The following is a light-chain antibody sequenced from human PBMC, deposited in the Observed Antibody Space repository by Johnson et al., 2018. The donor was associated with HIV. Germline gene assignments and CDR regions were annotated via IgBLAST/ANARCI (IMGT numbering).Light chain of an antibody. Sequence: QSVLTQPPSVSAAPGQRVTISCSGSTSNFENYYVSWYQHLPGTAPKLLIYDNNKRPSGIPDRFSGSKSGTSATLGINGLQTGDEADYYCGTWDSRLSVYLFGTGTKVTVL. CDR3: GTWDSRLSVYL. CDR2: DNN. CDR1: TSNFENYY. J-gene: IGLJ1*01. V-gene: IGLV1-51*01.